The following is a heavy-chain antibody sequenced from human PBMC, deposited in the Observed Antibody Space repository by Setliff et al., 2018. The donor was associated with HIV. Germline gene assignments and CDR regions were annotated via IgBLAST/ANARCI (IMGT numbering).Heavy chain of an antibody. D-gene: IGHD6-13*01. Sequence: SETLSLTCTVSGGSISSYYWSWIRQPPGKGLEWIGEINHRGSTNYNPSLKSRVTVSVDTSKNQFSLKLGSVTAADTAVYYCARESPSSSWFYFDFWGQGTRVTVSS. J-gene: IGHJ4*02. V-gene: IGHV4-34*01. CDR2: INHRGST. CDR1: GGSISSYY. CDR3: ARESPSSSWFYFDF.